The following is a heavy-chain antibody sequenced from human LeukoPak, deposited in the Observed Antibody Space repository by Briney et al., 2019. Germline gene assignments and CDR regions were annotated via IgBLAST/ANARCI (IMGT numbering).Heavy chain of an antibody. CDR2: IYAGGTT. V-gene: IGHV3-53*01. CDR1: DFTVSTNY. D-gene: IGHD6-19*01. Sequence: PGGSLRLSCAASDFTVSTNYMSWVRQAPGRGLEWVSVIYAGGTTYYADSVRGRFTISRDNSKNTLYLQMNSLRDEDTAVYYCARDSSGWYDHWGQGTLVTVSS. CDR3: ARDSSGWYDH. J-gene: IGHJ5*02.